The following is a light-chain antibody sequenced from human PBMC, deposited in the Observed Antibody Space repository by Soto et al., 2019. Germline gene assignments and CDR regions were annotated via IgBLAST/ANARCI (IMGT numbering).Light chain of an antibody. CDR3: QHYKSYPWT. V-gene: IGKV1-5*03. Sequence: DIQMTQSPSTLSGSVGDRVTITCRASQSIDSWLAWHQQKPGKAPKFLMYKASNLESGVPSRFSGSGSETEFTLTISSLQPDDFAIYYCQHYKSYPWTFGQGTKVDIK. CDR2: KAS. J-gene: IGKJ1*01. CDR1: QSIDSW.